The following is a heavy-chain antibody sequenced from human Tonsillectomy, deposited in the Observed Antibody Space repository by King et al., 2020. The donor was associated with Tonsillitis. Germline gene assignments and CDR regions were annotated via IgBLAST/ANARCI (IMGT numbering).Heavy chain of an antibody. CDR3: AREPYSSSWDDAFDI. J-gene: IGHJ3*02. Sequence: QLVQSGAEVKKPGATVKVSCKASGYTFTGYYMHWVRQAPGQGLEWMGWINPNSGGTNYAQKFQGRVTMTRDTSISTAYMELSRLRSDDTAVYYCAREPYSSSWDDAFDIWGQGTMVTVSS. D-gene: IGHD6-13*01. V-gene: IGHV1-2*02. CDR1: GYTFTGYY. CDR2: INPNSGGT.